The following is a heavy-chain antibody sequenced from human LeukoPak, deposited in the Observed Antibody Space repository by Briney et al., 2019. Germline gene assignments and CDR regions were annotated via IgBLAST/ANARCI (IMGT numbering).Heavy chain of an antibody. V-gene: IGHV3-53*05. CDR3: AKGGRWLLGSLYFDY. D-gene: IGHD5-12*01. Sequence: GGSLRLSCAASGFTVSANYMSWVRQAPAKGLEWVSVIYMNGVTYHADSVKGRFTISRDDSKNTVYLQMNSLRAEDTAVYYCAKGGRWLLGSLYFDYWGQGALVPVSS. J-gene: IGHJ4*02. CDR2: IYMNGVT. CDR1: GFTVSANY.